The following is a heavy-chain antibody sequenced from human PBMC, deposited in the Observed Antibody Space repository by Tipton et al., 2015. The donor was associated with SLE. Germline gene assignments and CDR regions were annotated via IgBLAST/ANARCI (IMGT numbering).Heavy chain of an antibody. CDR1: GYTFTGYY. CDR3: ARGGYYYDSSGYYERTAFDI. CDR2: INPNSGGP. V-gene: IGHV1-2*02. J-gene: IGHJ3*02. D-gene: IGHD3-22*01. Sequence: QVQLVQSGAEVKKPGASVKVSCKASGYTFTGYYMHWVRQAPGQGLEWMGWINPNSGGPNYAQKFQGRVTMTRDTSISTAYMELSRLRSEDTAVYYCARGGYYYDSSGYYERTAFDIWGQGTMVTVSS.